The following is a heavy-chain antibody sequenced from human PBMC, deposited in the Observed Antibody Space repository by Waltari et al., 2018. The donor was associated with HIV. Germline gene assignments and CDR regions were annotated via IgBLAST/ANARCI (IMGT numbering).Heavy chain of an antibody. J-gene: IGHJ4*02. Sequence: QVQLVEDGGGVVQPGRSLRLSCAAAGVTFSRIGMHWVRQAPGKGLEWLAVVWYYGKNKYYADSVKGRFTVSRDNSKNTLFLQMNSLRVDDTAVYYCARTPYDTSGYCFDYWGQGTLVTVSS. V-gene: IGHV3-33*01. CDR2: VWYYGKNK. D-gene: IGHD3-22*01. CDR1: GVTFSRIG. CDR3: ARTPYDTSGYCFDY.